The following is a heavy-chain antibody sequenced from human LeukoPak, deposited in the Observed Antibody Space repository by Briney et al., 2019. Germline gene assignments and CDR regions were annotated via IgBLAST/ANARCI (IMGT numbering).Heavy chain of an antibody. CDR3: AVYTHYYDSSGHYPDY. J-gene: IGHJ4*02. Sequence: GGSLRLSCAASGFTFSNYAMSWVRQAPGKGLEWVSGISGNGDSTYYAGSVKGRFTVSRDNSNNMLHLQLNSLRAEDTAVFYCAVYTHYYDSSGHYPDYWGQGTLVTVSS. V-gene: IGHV3-23*01. CDR1: GFTFSNYA. D-gene: IGHD3-22*01. CDR2: ISGNGDST.